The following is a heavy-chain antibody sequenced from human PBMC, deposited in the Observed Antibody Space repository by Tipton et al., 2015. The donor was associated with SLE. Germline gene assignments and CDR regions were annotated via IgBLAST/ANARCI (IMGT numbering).Heavy chain of an antibody. V-gene: IGHV4-38-2*02. Sequence: TLSLTCTVSGYSISSGYYWGWIRQPPGKGLAWIGSIYHSGSTYYNPSLKSRVTISVDTPKNQFSLKLSSVTAADTAVYYCARARRDYGSGSSYYFDYWGQGTLVTVSS. CDR1: GYSISSGYY. D-gene: IGHD3-10*01. CDR2: IYHSGST. CDR3: ARARRDYGSGSSYYFDY. J-gene: IGHJ4*02.